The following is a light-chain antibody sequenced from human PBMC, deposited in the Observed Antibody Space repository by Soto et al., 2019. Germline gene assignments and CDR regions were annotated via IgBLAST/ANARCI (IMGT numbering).Light chain of an antibody. CDR3: CSYAGSHTYV. J-gene: IGLJ1*01. CDR2: NVS. V-gene: IGLV2-14*03. CDR1: SSDFNYYNS. Sequence: QSVLTQPASVSGSPGQSITISCSGTSSDFNYYNSVSWYQHPGKAPKLMIYNVSNRPSGVSSRFSGSKSGNTASLTISGLQAEDEADYYCCSYAGSHTYVFGTGTKVTVL.